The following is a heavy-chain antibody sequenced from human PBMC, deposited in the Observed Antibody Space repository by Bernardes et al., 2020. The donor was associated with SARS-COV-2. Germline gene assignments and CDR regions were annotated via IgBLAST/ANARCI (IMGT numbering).Heavy chain of an antibody. Sequence: SETLSLTCTVSGGSISSGGYYWSWIRQHPGKGLEWIGYIYYSGSTYYNPSLKSRVTISVDTSKNQFSLKLSSVTAADTAVYYCATAPAQTYYYDSSGYYYSYYYYGMDVWGQGTTVTVSS. CDR2: IYYSGST. CDR3: ATAPAQTYYYDSSGYYYSYYYYGMDV. CDR1: GGSISSGGYY. D-gene: IGHD3-22*01. J-gene: IGHJ6*02. V-gene: IGHV4-31*03.